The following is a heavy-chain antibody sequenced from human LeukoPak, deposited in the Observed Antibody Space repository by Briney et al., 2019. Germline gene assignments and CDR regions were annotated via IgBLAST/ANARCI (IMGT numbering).Heavy chain of an antibody. J-gene: IGHJ4*02. CDR3: ARGFQMIPS. CDR1: VGSLSVYY. CDR2: INHSGST. D-gene: IGHD3-16*01. Sequence: PSDTLSLTCALYVGSLSVYYWNWIRQPPGKGLEWIGQINHSGSTTYNPSLKSRVTISADTSKYQFSLQLNSVTAADTAVYYCARGFQMIPSWGQGTLVTVSS. V-gene: IGHV4-34*01.